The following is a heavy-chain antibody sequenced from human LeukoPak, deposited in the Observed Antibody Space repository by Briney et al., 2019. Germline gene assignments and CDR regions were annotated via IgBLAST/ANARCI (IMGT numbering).Heavy chain of an antibody. CDR1: GYTFTGYY. CDR2: INPNSGDT. V-gene: IGHV1-2*02. D-gene: IGHD6-19*01. Sequence: ASVTVSCKASGYTFTGYYMHWVRQAPGQGLEWMGWINPNSGDTNYAQTFQGRVTMTRDTSISTAYMELSRLRSDETAVYYCASPLWGWPCWGQGTLLTVSS. J-gene: IGHJ4*02. CDR3: ASPLWGWPC.